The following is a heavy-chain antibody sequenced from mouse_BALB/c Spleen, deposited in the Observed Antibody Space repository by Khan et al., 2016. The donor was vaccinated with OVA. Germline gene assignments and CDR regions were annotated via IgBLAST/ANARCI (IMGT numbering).Heavy chain of an antibody. CDR2: ISPNSDGS. J-gene: IGHJ3*01. Sequence: VQLQQSGPELVKPGASVKMSCKASGYTFTSYVMHWVKQKPRQGLEWIGYISPNSDGSKYNEKFRGKATLTSDKSSSTAYMELSSLTSEDFSVYYWLRSLFYYGSAYEGFAYWGQGTLVTVSA. V-gene: IGHV1S136*01. D-gene: IGHD1-1*01. CDR1: GYTFTSYV. CDR3: LRSLFYYGSAYEGFAY.